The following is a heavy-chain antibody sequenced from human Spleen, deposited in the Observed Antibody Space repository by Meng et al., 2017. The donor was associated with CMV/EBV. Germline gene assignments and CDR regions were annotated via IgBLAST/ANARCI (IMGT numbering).Heavy chain of an antibody. Sequence: QVQLVQSGAAVRKAGSSVKVSCKPAGGTFSHFAISWVRQAPGQGLEWMGGIIPIFGTTNYAQRFQGRVTLIADESRSTVYMELSSLRSEDTALYYCARALSSSTGGWFDPWGQGTLVTVSS. J-gene: IGHJ5*02. CDR1: GGTFSHFA. D-gene: IGHD6-6*01. CDR3: ARALSSSTGGWFDP. V-gene: IGHV1-69*12. CDR2: IIPIFGTT.